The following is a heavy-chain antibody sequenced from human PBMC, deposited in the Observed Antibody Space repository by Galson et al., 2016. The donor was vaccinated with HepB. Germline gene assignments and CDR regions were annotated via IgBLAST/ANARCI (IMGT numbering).Heavy chain of an antibody. CDR1: GSTFGDSY. Sequence: SLRLSCAASGSTFGDSYMSWIRQAPGKVLEWISCITGSGTVLFYADSVKGRFTISRDNARNSLYLHLNSLRAEDTAVYYCARGHYEVWGQGTLVTVSS. CDR2: ITGSGTVL. D-gene: IGHD3-3*01. CDR3: ARGHYEV. J-gene: IGHJ4*02. V-gene: IGHV3-11*01.